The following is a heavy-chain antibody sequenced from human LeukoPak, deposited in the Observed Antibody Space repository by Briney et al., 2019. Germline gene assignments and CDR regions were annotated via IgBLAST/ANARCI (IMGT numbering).Heavy chain of an antibody. CDR2: ISYDGSNK. CDR3: AKVVKVVVAAPPGY. D-gene: IGHD2-15*01. CDR1: GFTFSSYG. V-gene: IGHV3-30*18. Sequence: GSLRLSCAASGFTFSSYGMHWGRQAPGKGLEGVAVISYDGSNKYYADSVKGRFTISRDNSKNTLYLQMNSLRAEDTAVYYCAKVVKVVVAAPPGYWGQGTLVTVSS. J-gene: IGHJ4*02.